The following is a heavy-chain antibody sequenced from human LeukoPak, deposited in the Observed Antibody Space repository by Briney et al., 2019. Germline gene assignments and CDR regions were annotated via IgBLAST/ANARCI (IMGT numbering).Heavy chain of an antibody. CDR3: ASSSSYCSGGNCYYYYSMDF. J-gene: IGHJ6*02. Sequence: ASVKVSCKASGYTFTGYYMHWVRQAPGQGLEWMGWISPNSGGTNYAQKFQGRVTMARDTSISTAYMELSRLRSDDTAVYYCASSSSYCSGGNCYYYYSMDFWGQGTTVTVSS. V-gene: IGHV1-2*02. CDR1: GYTFTGYY. D-gene: IGHD2-15*01. CDR2: ISPNSGGT.